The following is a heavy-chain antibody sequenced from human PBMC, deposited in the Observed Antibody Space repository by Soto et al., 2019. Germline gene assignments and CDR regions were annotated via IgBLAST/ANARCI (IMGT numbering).Heavy chain of an antibody. CDR3: AGSQYSFDSSGYPSAFDI. J-gene: IGHJ3*02. V-gene: IGHV4-31*03. CDR1: GGSTGYY. D-gene: IGHD3-22*01. Sequence: SETLSLTCTVSGGSTGYYWSWIRQHPGKGLEWIGYIYSSGSTFYNPSLNSRLTISVDTSENQFSLKLTSVTAADTAVYYCAGSQYSFDSSGYPSAFDIWGQGTMVTVS. CDR2: IYSSGST.